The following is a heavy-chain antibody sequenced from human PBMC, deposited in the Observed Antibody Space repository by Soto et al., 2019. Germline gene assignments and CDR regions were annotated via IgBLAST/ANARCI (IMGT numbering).Heavy chain of an antibody. Sequence: SETLSLTCAVYGGSFSGYYWSWIRQPPGKGLEWIGEINHSGSTNYNPSLKSRVTISVDTSKNQFSLKLSSVTAADTAVYYCARAQILDGNNWGGNHYWGQGTQVTVSS. J-gene: IGHJ4*02. CDR1: GGSFSGYY. D-gene: IGHD2-21*01. CDR2: INHSGST. V-gene: IGHV4-34*01. CDR3: ARAQILDGNNWGGNHY.